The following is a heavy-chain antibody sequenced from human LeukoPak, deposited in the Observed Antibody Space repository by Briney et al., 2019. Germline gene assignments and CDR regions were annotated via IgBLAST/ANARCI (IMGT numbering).Heavy chain of an antibody. CDR2: INPSGGST. V-gene: IGHV1-46*01. J-gene: IGHJ4*02. D-gene: IGHD1-26*01. Sequence: ASVKVSCKASGYTFTSYYMHWVRQAPGQGLEWMGIINPSGGSTSYAQKFQGRVTMTRDTSTSTVYMELSSLRSEDTAVYYCARAGIVGATSEDYFDYWGQGTLVTVSS. CDR3: ARAGIVGATSEDYFDY. CDR1: GYTFTSYY.